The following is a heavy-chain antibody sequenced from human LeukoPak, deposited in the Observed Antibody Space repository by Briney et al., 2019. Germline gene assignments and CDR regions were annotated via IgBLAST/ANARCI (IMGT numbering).Heavy chain of an antibody. V-gene: IGHV3-11*01. CDR2: ISSSGSTI. D-gene: IGHD3-22*01. CDR1: GFTFSDYY. J-gene: IGHJ4*02. CDR3: ARDQYYYDSSGYYLFDY. Sequence: PGGSLRLSCAASGFTFSDYYMSWIRQAPGKGLEWVSYISSSGSTIYYADPVKGRFTISRDNAKNSLYLQMNSLRAEDTAVYYCARDQYYYDSSGYYLFDYWGQGTLVTVSS.